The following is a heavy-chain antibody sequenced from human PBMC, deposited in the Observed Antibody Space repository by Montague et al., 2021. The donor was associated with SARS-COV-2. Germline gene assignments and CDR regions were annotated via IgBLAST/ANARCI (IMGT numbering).Heavy chain of an antibody. CDR1: GGSISGSNYY. D-gene: IGHD1-7*01. CDR3: ARLLLELPGDY. Sequence: SETLSLTCTVSGGSISGSNYYWAWIRQPPGKGLKWIGSIYYSGSTYDNPSLKSRVSISVDTSKNQFSLKLNSVTAADTAVYYCARLLLELPGDYWGQGTLVTVSS. CDR2: IYYSGST. V-gene: IGHV4-39*01. J-gene: IGHJ4*02.